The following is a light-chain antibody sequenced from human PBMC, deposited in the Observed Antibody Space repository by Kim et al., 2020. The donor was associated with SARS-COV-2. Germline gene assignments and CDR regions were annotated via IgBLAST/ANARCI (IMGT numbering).Light chain of an antibody. Sequence: QSALTQPPSASGSPGQSVTISCTGTSSDVGGYNYVSWYQQHPGKAPKLMIYEVSKRPSGVPDRFSGSKSGNTASLTVSGLQAEDEADYYCSSYAGSILYVFGTGTNVTVL. CDR3: SSYAGSILYV. J-gene: IGLJ1*01. V-gene: IGLV2-8*01. CDR2: EVS. CDR1: SSDVGGYNY.